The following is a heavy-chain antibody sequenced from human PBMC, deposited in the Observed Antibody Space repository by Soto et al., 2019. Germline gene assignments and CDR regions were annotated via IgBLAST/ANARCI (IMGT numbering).Heavy chain of an antibody. D-gene: IGHD4-17*01. J-gene: IGHJ4*02. CDR2: IYSGGST. V-gene: IGHV3-53*02. Sequence: EVQLVETGGGLIQPGGSLRLSCAASGFTVSSNYMSWVRQAPGKGLEWVSVIYSGGSTYYADSVKGRFTISRDNSKNTLYLQMNSLRAEDTAVYYCARDGEDYGDYGAYFDYWGQGTLVTVSS. CDR3: ARDGEDYGDYGAYFDY. CDR1: GFTVSSNY.